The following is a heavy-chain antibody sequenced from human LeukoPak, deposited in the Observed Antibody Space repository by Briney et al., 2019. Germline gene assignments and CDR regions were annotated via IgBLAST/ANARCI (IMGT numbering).Heavy chain of an antibody. D-gene: IGHD1-7*01. Sequence: SETLSLTCTVSDGSINSFYWSWIRQPPGKGLEWIGYIYYSGATNYNPSLKSRVAISADTLKNQFSLKLSSVTAADTAVYYCALTGTTMDYWGQGILVTVSS. J-gene: IGHJ4*02. CDR3: ALTGTTMDY. V-gene: IGHV4-59*01. CDR1: DGSINSFY. CDR2: IYYSGAT.